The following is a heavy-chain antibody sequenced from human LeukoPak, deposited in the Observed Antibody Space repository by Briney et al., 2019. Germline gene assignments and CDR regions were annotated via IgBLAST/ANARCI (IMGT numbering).Heavy chain of an antibody. Sequence: ASVKVSCKASGYTFTGYYMHWVRQAPGQGLEWMGWINPNSGGTNYAQKFQGRVTMTRDTSISTAYMELSRLRSDDTAVYYCARAIGTGDYYDSSGYYNWFDPWGQGTLVTVSS. D-gene: IGHD3-22*01. V-gene: IGHV1-2*02. CDR1: GYTFTGYY. CDR2: INPNSGGT. J-gene: IGHJ5*02. CDR3: ARAIGTGDYYDSSGYYNWFDP.